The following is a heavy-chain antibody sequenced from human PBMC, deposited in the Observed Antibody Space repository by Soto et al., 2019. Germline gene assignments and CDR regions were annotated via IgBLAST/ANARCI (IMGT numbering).Heavy chain of an antibody. J-gene: IGHJ4*02. CDR1: GFTFSNYA. CDR2: ISGNGGTT. CDR3: AKGKANTMFGVDTLFDY. V-gene: IGHV3-23*01. D-gene: IGHD3-3*01. Sequence: EVQLLESGGDLVQPGGSLRLSCAASGFTFSNYAMSWVRQAPGKVLEWVSLISGNGGTTNYADAVKGRFTISRDNSKKTVYLQMNYLRADDTAVYYCAKGKANTMFGVDTLFDYWGQGTLVTVSS.